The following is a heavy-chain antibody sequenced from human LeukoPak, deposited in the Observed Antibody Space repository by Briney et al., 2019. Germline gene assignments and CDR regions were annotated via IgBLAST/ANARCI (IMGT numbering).Heavy chain of an antibody. V-gene: IGHV3-20*01. Sequence: GGSLRLSCTAAGFTFDDYGMSWVRQIPGKGLEWVADITWNGGSTDYAVSVRGRFTISRDNAKKSVYLQMNSLRAEDAALYHCARDGKRVTAQFYYYGIDLWGQGTTVTVSS. J-gene: IGHJ6*02. CDR1: GFTFDDYG. CDR3: ARDGKRVTAQFYYYGIDL. D-gene: IGHD1-26*01. CDR2: ITWNGGST.